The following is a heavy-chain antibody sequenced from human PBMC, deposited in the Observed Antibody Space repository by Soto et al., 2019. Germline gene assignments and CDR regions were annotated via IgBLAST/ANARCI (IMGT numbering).Heavy chain of an antibody. CDR2: IYYSGST. CDR1: GGSISSYY. V-gene: IGHV4-59*01. J-gene: IGHJ6*02. D-gene: IGHD5-18*01. CDR3: ARDNRGYSYGYYYYYGMDV. Sequence: QVQLQESGPGLVKPSETLSLTCTVSGGSISSYYWSWIRQPPGKGLERIGYIYYSGSTNYNPSLKSRVTISVDTPKNQFYLKLSSVTAADTAVYYCARDNRGYSYGYYYYYGMDVWGQGTTVTVSS.